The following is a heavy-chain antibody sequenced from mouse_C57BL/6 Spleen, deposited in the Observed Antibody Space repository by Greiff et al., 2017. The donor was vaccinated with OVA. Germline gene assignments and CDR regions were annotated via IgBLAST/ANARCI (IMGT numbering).Heavy chain of an antibody. V-gene: IGHV1-69*01. CDR3: ARGGLRRDFDY. D-gene: IGHD2-4*01. Sequence: QVQLQQPGAELVMPGASVKLSCKASGYTFTSYWMHWVKQRPGQGLEWIGEIDPSDSYTNYNQKFKGKSTLTVDKSSSTAYMQLSSLTSEDSAVYYWARGGLRRDFDYWGQGTTLTVSS. CDR1: GYTFTSYW. J-gene: IGHJ2*01. CDR2: IDPSDSYT.